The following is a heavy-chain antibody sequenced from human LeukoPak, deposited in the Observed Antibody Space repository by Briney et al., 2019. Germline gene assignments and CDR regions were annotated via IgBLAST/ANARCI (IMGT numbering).Heavy chain of an antibody. V-gene: IGHV3-74*01. J-gene: IGHJ4*02. D-gene: IGHD3-3*01. CDR3: ARETYYDFWSGYYPAPFDY. Sequence: PGGSLRLSCAASGFSFSSHWVHWVRQAPGKGLVWVSRISDDGSYTSNVDSVKGRFTISRDNAKNTLYLQMNSLRAEDTAVYYCARETYYDFWSGYYPAPFDYWGQGTLVTVSS. CDR2: ISDDGSYT. CDR1: GFSFSSHW.